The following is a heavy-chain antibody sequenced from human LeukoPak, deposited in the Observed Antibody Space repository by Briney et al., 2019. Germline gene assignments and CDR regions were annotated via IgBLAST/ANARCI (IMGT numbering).Heavy chain of an antibody. Sequence: PSETLSLACGVSGGSITSTNWWSWVRPPPGQGLEWIGEVSLSGLTNYNPSLRSRVIMALDTSKNHLSLNLTSVTAADTAVYYCSRENGAFSPFGYWGQGTLVTVPS. CDR2: VSLSGLT. CDR3: SRENGAFSPFGY. CDR1: GGSITSTNW. J-gene: IGHJ4*02. D-gene: IGHD2-8*01. V-gene: IGHV4-4*02.